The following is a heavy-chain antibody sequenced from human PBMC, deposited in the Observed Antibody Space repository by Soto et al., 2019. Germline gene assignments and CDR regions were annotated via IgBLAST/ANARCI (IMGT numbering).Heavy chain of an antibody. Sequence: QAQLVQCGAEVKKPGASVKVSCKASDYTFTSYGISWVRQAPGQGLEWMGWISAYNRNTNYAQKLQDRVTMTTDTSTNTAYMDLRSLRSDDTAMYYCARAARPYGDFDYWGQGTLVTVSS. D-gene: IGHD4-17*01. CDR3: ARAARPYGDFDY. V-gene: IGHV1-18*04. CDR1: DYTFTSYG. J-gene: IGHJ4*02. CDR2: ISAYNRNT.